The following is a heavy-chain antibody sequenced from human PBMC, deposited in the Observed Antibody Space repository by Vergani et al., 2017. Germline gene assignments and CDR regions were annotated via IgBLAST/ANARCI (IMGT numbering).Heavy chain of an antibody. CDR2: ISWDGETA. V-gene: IGHV3-43*01. Sequence: EVQLLESGGNLIQPGGSLRLSCAVSGFKFDEHSMHWVRQLPGKGPEWVSVISWDGETAHYADSVRGRITISRDNSKNSLYLQMNSLTTEDTAVYYCAKGPFAAKDYYYYMYVWGKGTTVTVSS. CDR1: GFKFDEHS. CDR3: AKGPFAAKDYYYYMYV. J-gene: IGHJ6*03. D-gene: IGHD2-15*01.